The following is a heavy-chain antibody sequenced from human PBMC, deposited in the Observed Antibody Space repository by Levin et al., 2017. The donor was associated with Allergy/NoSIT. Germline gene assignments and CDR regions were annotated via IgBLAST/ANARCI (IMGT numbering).Heavy chain of an antibody. CDR1: GFTFSDHY. V-gene: IGHV3-72*01. D-gene: IGHD5-18*01. J-gene: IGHJ4*02. Sequence: GGSLRLSCAASGFTFSDHYMDWVRQAPGKGLEWVARTRNKANSYSTEYAASVKGRFTISRDDSNNLLYLQMNSLKTEDTAVYYCVRAPGYSYGFRYFDYWGQGTLATVSS. CDR2: TRNKANSYST. CDR3: VRAPGYSYGFRYFDY.